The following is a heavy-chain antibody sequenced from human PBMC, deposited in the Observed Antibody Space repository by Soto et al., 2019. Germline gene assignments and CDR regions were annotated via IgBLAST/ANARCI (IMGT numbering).Heavy chain of an antibody. J-gene: IGHJ6*02. V-gene: IGHV5-51*01. CDR1: GYSFTSYW. D-gene: IGHD2-2*01. CDR2: IYPGDSDT. CDR3: AREGLDCSSTSCHYYYYYGMHV. Sequence: GESLKISCKGSGYSFTSYWIGWVRQMPGKGLEWMGIIYPGDSDTRYSPSFQGQVTISADRSISTAYLQWSSLKASDTAMYYCAREGLDCSSTSCHYYYYYGMHVWGQGTTVSVSS.